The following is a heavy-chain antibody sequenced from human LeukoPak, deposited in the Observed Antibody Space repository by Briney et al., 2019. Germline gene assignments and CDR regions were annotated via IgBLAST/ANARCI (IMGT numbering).Heavy chain of an antibody. J-gene: IGHJ6*02. D-gene: IGHD1-1*01. V-gene: IGHV3-21*01. CDR2: ISSSSSYI. CDR1: GFTFSSYS. CDR3: ARDVWSPEGTDGYYYYGMDV. Sequence: PGGSLRLSCAASGFTFSSYSMNWVRQAPGKGLEWFSSISSSSSYIYYADSVKGRFTISRDNAKNSLYLQMNSLRAEDTAVYYCARDVWSPEGTDGYYYYGMDVWGQGTRVTVSS.